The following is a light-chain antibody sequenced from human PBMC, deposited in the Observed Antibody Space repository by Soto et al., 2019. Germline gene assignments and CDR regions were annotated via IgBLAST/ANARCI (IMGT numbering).Light chain of an antibody. J-gene: IGKJ1*01. V-gene: IGKV3-15*01. CDR3: QEYFQWPPGM. CDR1: QFVSGR. CDR2: DTS. Sequence: EIVVTQSPATLSASPGERVTLSCRASQFVSGRLAWYQQRPGQVPRLLIYDTSTRALGISARFSGSGSGTEFTLTISGLQSEDFAVYYCQEYFQWPPGMFGPGTTVDIK.